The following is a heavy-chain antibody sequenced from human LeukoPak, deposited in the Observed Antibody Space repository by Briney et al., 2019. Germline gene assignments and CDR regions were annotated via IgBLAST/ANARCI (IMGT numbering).Heavy chain of an antibody. D-gene: IGHD6-19*01. CDR1: GFTFSTYA. CDR2: ISGSDGRT. V-gene: IGHV3-23*01. CDR3: AKDRAGYFDN. Sequence: PGGSLRLSCAASGFTFSTYAMSWVRQPPGKGLEWVSTISGSDGRTYFADSVRGRFTISRDNSKNALYLQMNSLRAEDTAVYYCAKDRAGYFDNWGQGTLVTVSS. J-gene: IGHJ4*02.